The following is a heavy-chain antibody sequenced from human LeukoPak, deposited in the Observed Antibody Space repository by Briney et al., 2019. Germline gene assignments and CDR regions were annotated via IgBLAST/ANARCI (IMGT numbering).Heavy chain of an antibody. V-gene: IGHV1-2*02. Sequence: ASVKVSCKASGYTFTGYYMHWVRQAPGQGLEWMGWINPNSGGTNYAQKFQGGVTMTRDTSISTAYMELSRLRSDDTAVYYCARDRGRWGGFDYWGQGTLVTVSS. J-gene: IGHJ4*02. D-gene: IGHD3-16*01. CDR3: ARDRGRWGGFDY. CDR2: INPNSGGT. CDR1: GYTFTGYY.